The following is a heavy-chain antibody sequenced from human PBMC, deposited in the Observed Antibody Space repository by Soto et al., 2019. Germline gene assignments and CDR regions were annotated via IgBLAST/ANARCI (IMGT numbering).Heavy chain of an antibody. Sequence: GESLKISCKGSGYSFTSYWIGWVRQMPGKGLEWMGIIYPGDSDTRYSPSFQGQVTISADKSISTAYLQWSSLKASDTAMYYCARLLTYDYYDSSGYTHRGQGTLVTVSS. D-gene: IGHD3-22*01. CDR1: GYSFTSYW. V-gene: IGHV5-51*01. J-gene: IGHJ4*02. CDR3: ARLLTYDYYDSSGYTH. CDR2: IYPGDSDT.